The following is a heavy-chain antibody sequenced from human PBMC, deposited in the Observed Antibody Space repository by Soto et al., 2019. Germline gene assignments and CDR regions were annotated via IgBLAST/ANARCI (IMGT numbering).Heavy chain of an antibody. CDR3: ARDRGGENYYYGMDV. V-gene: IGHV4-31*03. CDR1: GGSIINSGYY. Sequence: QVQLQQSGPGLVKASQTLSLTCTVSGGSIINSGYYWNWIRQHPGKGLEWVGYIYYSGETSYNPSLTSRLTISVDTSKNRFSLNLSSVTAADTAVYYCARDRGGENYYYGMDVWGQGTTVTVSS. J-gene: IGHJ6*02. CDR2: IYYSGET. D-gene: IGHD3-16*01.